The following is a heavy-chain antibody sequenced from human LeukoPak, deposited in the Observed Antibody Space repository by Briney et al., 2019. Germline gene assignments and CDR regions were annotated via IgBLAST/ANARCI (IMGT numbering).Heavy chain of an antibody. CDR2: IYTSGST. D-gene: IGHD1-26*01. Sequence: SETLSLTCTVSGGSISSGSYYWSWIRQPAGKGLEWIGRIYTSGSTNYNPSLKSRVTISVDTSKNQFSLKLSSVTAADTAVYYCARAKNSGSPRRYYYYYMDVWGKGTTVTVSS. CDR3: ARAKNSGSPRRYYYYYMDV. CDR1: GGSISSGSYY. J-gene: IGHJ6*03. V-gene: IGHV4-61*02.